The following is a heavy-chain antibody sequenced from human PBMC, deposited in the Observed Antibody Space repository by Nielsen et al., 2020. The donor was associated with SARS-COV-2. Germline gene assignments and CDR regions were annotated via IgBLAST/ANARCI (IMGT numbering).Heavy chain of an antibody. CDR3: AALSGVLLWFGESLGPNDY. Sequence: GESLKISCAASGFTSDDYGMSWVRQAPGKGLEWVSGISWNSGSIGYADSVKGRFTISRDNAKNSLYLQMNSLRAEDTALYYCAALSGVLLWFGESLGPNDYWGQGTLVTVSS. J-gene: IGHJ4*02. CDR2: ISWNSGSI. V-gene: IGHV3-20*04. CDR1: GFTSDDYG. D-gene: IGHD3-10*01.